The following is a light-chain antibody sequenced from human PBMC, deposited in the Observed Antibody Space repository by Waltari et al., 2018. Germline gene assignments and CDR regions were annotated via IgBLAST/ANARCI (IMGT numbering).Light chain of an antibody. CDR1: SSDIGSYNL. CDR3: SSNAAGSSYVV. Sequence: QSALTQPASVSGSPGQSITLSCTGTSSDIGSYNLVSWYQQHPGKVPKLIIYEVIKRPSGISDRFSGSKSGNTASLTISGLQAEDEADYYCSSNAAGSSYVVFGGGTRLTVL. CDR2: EVI. V-gene: IGLV2-23*02. J-gene: IGLJ2*01.